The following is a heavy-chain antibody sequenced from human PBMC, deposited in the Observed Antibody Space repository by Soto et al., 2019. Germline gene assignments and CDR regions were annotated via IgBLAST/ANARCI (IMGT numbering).Heavy chain of an antibody. CDR2: VYWDDDK. J-gene: IGHJ6*02. CDR3: VQTRCGGDCLQSYSSHSYYGLDV. Sequence: QNTLKESGPTLVKPTQTLTLTCTFSGLSLSTIGEGVGWIRQPPGKALEWLALVYWDDDKRYSPSLKSRLTITKDTSVNQVVLTMTNMGPVDTATYYCVQTRCGGDCLQSYSSHSYYGLDVWGQGTTVTVSS. V-gene: IGHV2-5*02. D-gene: IGHD2-21*02. CDR1: GLSLSTIGEG.